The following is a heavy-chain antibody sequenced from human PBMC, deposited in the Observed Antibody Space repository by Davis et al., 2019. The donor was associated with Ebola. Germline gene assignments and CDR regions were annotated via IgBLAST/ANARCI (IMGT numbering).Heavy chain of an antibody. CDR1: GYTFTSYA. CDR2: INAGNGNT. V-gene: IGHV1-3*01. D-gene: IGHD3-22*01. Sequence: ASVKFSCKASGYTFTSYAMHWVRQAPGQRLEWMGWINAGNGNTKYSQKFQGRVTITRDTSASTAYMELSSLRSEDTAVYYCARGGRYYYDSSGYYFTRNFDYWGQGTLVTVSS. J-gene: IGHJ4*02. CDR3: ARGGRYYYDSSGYYFTRNFDY.